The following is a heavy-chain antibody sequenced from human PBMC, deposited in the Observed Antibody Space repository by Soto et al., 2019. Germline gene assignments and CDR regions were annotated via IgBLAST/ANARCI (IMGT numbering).Heavy chain of an antibody. V-gene: IGHV2-5*02. CDR3: AHTLGQGLACGMDV. CDR2: IYWDDDK. Sequence: QITLKESGPTLVKPTQTLTLTCTFSGFSLSTSGVGVGWIRQPPGKALEWLALIYWDDDKRYSPSLKSRLTTTKDTPKNQVVLTMTTRNPGDTATYYCAHTLGQGLACGMDVWAQGTTVPVSS. J-gene: IGHJ6*02. D-gene: IGHD6-19*01. CDR1: GFSLSTSGVG.